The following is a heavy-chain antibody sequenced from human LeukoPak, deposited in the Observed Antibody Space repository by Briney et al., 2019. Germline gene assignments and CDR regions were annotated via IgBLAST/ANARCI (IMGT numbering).Heavy chain of an antibody. CDR3: PRDSSGHVSTYYMDV. J-gene: IGHJ6*03. Sequence: SETLSLTCTVSGGSISSHYWSWIRQPPGKGLEWIGYIYYSVNTNYNPSLKSRVSISVDTSKNQFSLNLSSVTSADTATYYCPRDSSGHVSTYYMDVWGKGTTVTVSS. CDR2: IYYSVNT. V-gene: IGHV4-59*11. CDR1: GGSISSHY. D-gene: IGHD3-3*01.